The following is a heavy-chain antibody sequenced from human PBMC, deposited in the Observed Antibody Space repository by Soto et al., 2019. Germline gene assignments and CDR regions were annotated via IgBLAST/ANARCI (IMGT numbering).Heavy chain of an antibody. D-gene: IGHD2-21*02. Sequence: GGSLRLSCAASGFTFSSYGMHWVRQAPGKGLEWVAVIWYDGSNKYYADSVKGRFTISRDNSKNTLYLQMNSLRAEDTAVYYCAGDQDIPCCGGDCYSRRTYDAFDIWGQGTMVTVSS. CDR2: IWYDGSNK. V-gene: IGHV3-33*01. CDR3: AGDQDIPCCGGDCYSRRTYDAFDI. CDR1: GFTFSSYG. J-gene: IGHJ3*02.